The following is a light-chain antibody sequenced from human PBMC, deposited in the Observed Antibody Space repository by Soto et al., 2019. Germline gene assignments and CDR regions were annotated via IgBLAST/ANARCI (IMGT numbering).Light chain of an antibody. CDR2: DVS. V-gene: IGKV3-11*01. CDR1: HTVANF. J-gene: IGKJ4*01. CDR3: QQGSNWPLT. Sequence: LRQSPATLTLSPGERATLSCRASHTVANFLAWYQHKAGQAPRLLIYDVSNRATGIPARFSGSGSGTDFTLTISSLEPDDFAVYYCQQGSNWPLTFGGGTKVDIK.